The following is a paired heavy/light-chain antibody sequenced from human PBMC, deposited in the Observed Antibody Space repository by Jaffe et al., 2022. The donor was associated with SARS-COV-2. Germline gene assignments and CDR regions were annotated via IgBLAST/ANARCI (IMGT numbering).Heavy chain of an antibody. V-gene: IGHV3-23*01. J-gene: IGHJ5*02. CDR1: GFTFSGYA. CDR2: INTRGDTT. D-gene: IGHD3-3*01. Sequence: EVQLLESGGGLVQPGGSLRLSCLASGFTFSGYAMTWVRQAPGKGLEWVASINTRGDTTYYVDSVRGRFTVSRDNSKNTLFLQMNALGIEDAAVYYCATHNMTFLDFWSANYSSFFDPWGQGTLVTVSS. CDR3: ATHNMTFLDFWSANYSSFFDP.
Light chain of an antibody. CDR3: HQTYTTPYT. CDR1: QNILTY. CDR2: AAS. V-gene: IGKV1-39*01. J-gene: IGKJ2*01. Sequence: DIQMTQSPSSLSASVGDRVTITCRASQNILTYLNWYQQKPGKAPKLLIYAASTLQSGVPSRFSGSGSGTDFTLTISSLQPEDFAVYFCHQTYTTPYTFGQGTKLDI.